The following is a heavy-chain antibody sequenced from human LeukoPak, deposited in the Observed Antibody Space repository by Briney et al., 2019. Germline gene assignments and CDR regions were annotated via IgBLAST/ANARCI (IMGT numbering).Heavy chain of an antibody. V-gene: IGHV3-21*01. CDR3: ASDRRTTVVTRTDY. CDR2: ISSSSSYI. Sequence: GGSLRLSCAASGFTFSSYSMNWVRQAPGKGLEWVSSISSSSSYIYYADSVKGRFTISRDNAKNSLYLQMNSLRAEDTAVYYCASDRRTTVVTRTDYWGQGTLVTVSS. J-gene: IGHJ4*02. D-gene: IGHD4-17*01. CDR1: GFTFSSYS.